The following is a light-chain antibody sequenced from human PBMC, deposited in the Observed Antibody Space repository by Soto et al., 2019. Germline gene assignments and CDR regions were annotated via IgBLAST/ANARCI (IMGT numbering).Light chain of an antibody. J-gene: IGKJ4*01. CDR1: QGISSW. Sequence: DIQMTQSPSSVSASVGDRVTITCRASQGISSWLAWYQQKPGKAPKLLSYAASSLQSGVPSRFSSSGSGTDFTLTIRRLQAADFETYYCQQANSFPFTFGGGTKVEIK. V-gene: IGKV1-12*02. CDR3: QQANSFPFT. CDR2: AAS.